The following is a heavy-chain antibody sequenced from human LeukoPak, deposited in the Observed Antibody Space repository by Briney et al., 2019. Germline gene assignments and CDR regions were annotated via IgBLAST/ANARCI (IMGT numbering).Heavy chain of an antibody. V-gene: IGHV3-53*01. CDR1: GFTVSSNY. Sequence: GGSLRLPCAASGFTVSSNYMSWVRRAPGKGLEWVSVIYSGGSTYYADSVKGRFTISRDNSKNTLYLQMNSLRAEDTAVYYCARGSRPRMDVWGQGTTVTVSS. J-gene: IGHJ6*02. D-gene: IGHD6-13*01. CDR3: ARGSRPRMDV. CDR2: IYSGGST.